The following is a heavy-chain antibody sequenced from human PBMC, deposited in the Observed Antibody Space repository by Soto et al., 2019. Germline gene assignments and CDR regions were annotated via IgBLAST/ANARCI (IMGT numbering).Heavy chain of an antibody. CDR3: VRDTMRASAAASLDY. CDR2: IWYDGSNK. D-gene: IGHD2-2*01. J-gene: IGHJ4*02. Sequence: GWSLRLSCAASGFIFSSYGMHWVRQAPGKGLEWVGVIWYDGSNKYYGDSVKGRFTISRDNAENSPHLHMNNLRVDDTALYFCVRDTMRASAAASLDYWGQGPQVTGSS. V-gene: IGHV3-33*01. CDR1: GFIFSSYG.